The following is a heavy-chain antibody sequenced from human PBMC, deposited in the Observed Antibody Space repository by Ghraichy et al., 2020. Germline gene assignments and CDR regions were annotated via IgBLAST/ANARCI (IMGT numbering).Heavy chain of an antibody. Sequence: LSLTCVVSGFTVRSNYMSWVRQAPGKGLEWVSVIYSGGTTYYADSVKGRITISRDNSKNTLYLQMNSLRAEDTAVYYCARHGYCDGGSCYRKYYFDYWGQGTLVTVSS. CDR1: GFTVRSNY. V-gene: IGHV3-66*04. J-gene: IGHJ4*02. CDR3: ARHGYCDGGSCYRKYYFDY. CDR2: IYSGGTT. D-gene: IGHD2-15*01.